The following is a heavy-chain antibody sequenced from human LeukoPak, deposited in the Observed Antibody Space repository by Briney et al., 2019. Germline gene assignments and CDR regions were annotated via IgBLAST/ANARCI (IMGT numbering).Heavy chain of an antibody. CDR1: RCTFSSYA. V-gene: IGHV3-23*01. CDR3: AKFAGPFIY. Sequence: GGSLRLSCAASRCTFSSYAMSWVRQAPGKGLEWVSAISDSSDSTYYADSVKGRFTISRDNSKNTLYLQMNSLRAEDTAVYYCAKFAGPFIYWGQGPLVTASS. J-gene: IGHJ4*02. CDR2: ISDSSDST.